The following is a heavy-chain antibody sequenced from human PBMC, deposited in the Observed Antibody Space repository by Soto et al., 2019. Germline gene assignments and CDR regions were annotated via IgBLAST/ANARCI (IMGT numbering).Heavy chain of an antibody. J-gene: IGHJ6*03. CDR3: ESQARTAYYYMDV. CDR2: IYHSGST. CDR1: SGSISSSNW. V-gene: IGHV4-4*02. D-gene: IGHD5-18*01. Sequence: SETLSLTCAVSSGSISSSNWWSWVRQPPGKGLEWIGEIYHSGSTNYNPSLKSRVTISVDKSKNQFSLKLSSVTAADTAVYYCESQARTAYYYMDVWGKGTTVTVSS.